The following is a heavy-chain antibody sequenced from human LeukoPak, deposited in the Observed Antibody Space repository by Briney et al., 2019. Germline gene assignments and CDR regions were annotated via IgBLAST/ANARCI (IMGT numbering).Heavy chain of an antibody. Sequence: PSETLSLTCAVSGGSISSGSYYWSWIRQPAGKGLEWIGRIYTSGSTNYNPSLKSRVTISVDTSKNQFSLKLSSVTAADTAVYYCVCSSTTDYWGQGTLVTVSS. J-gene: IGHJ4*02. CDR1: GGSISSGSYY. V-gene: IGHV4-61*02. CDR2: IYTSGST. D-gene: IGHD2-2*01. CDR3: VCSSTTDY.